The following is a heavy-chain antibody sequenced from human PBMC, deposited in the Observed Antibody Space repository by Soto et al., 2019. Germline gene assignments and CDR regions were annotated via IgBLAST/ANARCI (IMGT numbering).Heavy chain of an antibody. CDR3: ARDVVVPAAMGNTTYYYYYGMDV. V-gene: IGHV1-2*04. CDR2: INPNSGGT. CDR1: GYTFTGYY. D-gene: IGHD2-2*01. Sequence: GASVKVSCKASGYTFTGYYMHWVRQAPGQGLEWMGWINPNSGGTNYAQKFQGWVTMTRDTSISTAYMELSRLRSDDTAVYYCARDVVVPAAMGNTTYYYYYGMDVWGQGTPVTVYS. J-gene: IGHJ6*02.